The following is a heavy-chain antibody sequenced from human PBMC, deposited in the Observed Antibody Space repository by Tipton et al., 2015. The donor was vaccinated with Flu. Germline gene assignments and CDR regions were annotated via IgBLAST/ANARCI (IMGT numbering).Heavy chain of an antibody. V-gene: IGHV1-46*01. D-gene: IGHD2/OR15-2a*01. CDR2: INPNGGST. CDR1: GYTFTSYY. Sequence: QLVQPGPEVKKPGASVKVSCKASGYTFTSYYMHWVRQAPGQGLEWMGIINPNGGSTSYAQKFQGRVTMTRDTSTSTVYMELSSLSSEDTAVYYCAGDKNEFYAVENWGQGTLVTVSS. J-gene: IGHJ1*01. CDR3: AGDKNEFYAVEN.